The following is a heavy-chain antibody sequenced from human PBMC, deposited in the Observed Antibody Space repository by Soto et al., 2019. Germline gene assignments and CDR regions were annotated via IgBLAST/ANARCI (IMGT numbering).Heavy chain of an antibody. Sequence: GGSLRLSCAASGFTFSSYAMHWVRQAPGKGLEWVAVISYDGSNKYYADSVKGRFTISRDNSKNTLYLQMNSLRAEDTAVYYCVNGWELPYYYYYGMDVWGQGTTVTVSS. CDR1: GFTFSSYA. CDR3: VNGWELPYYYYYGMDV. D-gene: IGHD1-26*01. J-gene: IGHJ6*02. V-gene: IGHV3-30-3*01. CDR2: ISYDGSNK.